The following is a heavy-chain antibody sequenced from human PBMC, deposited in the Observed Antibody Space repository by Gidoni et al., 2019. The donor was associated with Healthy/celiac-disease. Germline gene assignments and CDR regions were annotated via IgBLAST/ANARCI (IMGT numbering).Heavy chain of an antibody. CDR2: IRGRGGSK. V-gene: IGHV3-23*01. CDR3: AKLSPSYDYVWGSYRTFDY. CDR1: GFTFSSYA. Sequence: EVQLLESGGGLVQPGGSLRLSCAAFGFTFSSYAMSWVRQAPGKGLEWVSAIRGRGGSKYYADSVKGRFTISRDNSKNTLYMQMNSLKAEDTAVYYCAKLSPSYDYVWGSYRTFDYWGQGTLVTVSS. J-gene: IGHJ4*02. D-gene: IGHD3-16*02.